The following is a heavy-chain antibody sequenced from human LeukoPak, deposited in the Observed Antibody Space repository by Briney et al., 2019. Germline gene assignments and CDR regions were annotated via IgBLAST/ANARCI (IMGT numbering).Heavy chain of an antibody. D-gene: IGHD3-22*01. CDR2: INHSGST. CDR1: GGSFSGYY. CDR3: ARGGGQWLGDS. V-gene: IGHV4-34*01. J-gene: IGHJ4*02. Sequence: SETLSLTCAVYGGSFSGYYWSWIRQPPGKGLEWIGEINHSGSTNYNPSLKSRVTISVDTSKNQFSLKLSSVTAEDTAVYYCARGGGQWLGDSWGQGTLVTVSS.